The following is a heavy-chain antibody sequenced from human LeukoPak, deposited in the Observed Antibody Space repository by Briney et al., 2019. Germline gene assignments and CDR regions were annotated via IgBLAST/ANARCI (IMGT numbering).Heavy chain of an antibody. J-gene: IGHJ4*02. V-gene: IGHV4-4*02. Sequence: SETLSLTCAVSGGSISSSHSWGWVRLPPGKGLEWIGDIYHSGSTNYNPSLKSRVTISVDTSKNQFSLKLSSVTAADTAVYYCARARIRTTVTTFDYWGQGTLVTVSS. CDR3: ARARIRTTVTTFDY. D-gene: IGHD4-17*01. CDR2: IYHSGST. CDR1: GGSISSSHS.